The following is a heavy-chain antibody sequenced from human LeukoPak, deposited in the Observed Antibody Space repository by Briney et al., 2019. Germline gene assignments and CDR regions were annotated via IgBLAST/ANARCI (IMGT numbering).Heavy chain of an antibody. V-gene: IGHV1-69*01. CDR2: ITPIFGTA. CDR3: ARGWLAETTVVTPYNY. Sequence: SVNVSCKASGGTFSSYAISWVRQAPGQGLEWMGGITPIFGTAKYAQKFQGRVTITAVESMSTAYMEPSSLRSEDTAVYYCARGWLAETTVVTPYNYWGQGTLVTVSS. CDR1: GGTFSSYA. J-gene: IGHJ4*02. D-gene: IGHD4-23*01.